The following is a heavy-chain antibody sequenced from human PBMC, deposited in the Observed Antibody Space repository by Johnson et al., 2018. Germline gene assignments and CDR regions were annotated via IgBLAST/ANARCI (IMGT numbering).Heavy chain of an antibody. Sequence: QVQLVQSGGGVVQPGRSXRLSCAASGFTFSSYGMHWVRQAPGKGLEWVAVISYDGSNKYYAASVKGRFTISRDNSKNTLYLQMNSLRAEDTAVYYCAKDYDSSGPTLDEYFQHWGQGTLVTVSS. CDR3: AKDYDSSGPTLDEYFQH. CDR2: ISYDGSNK. CDR1: GFTFSSYG. D-gene: IGHD3-22*01. J-gene: IGHJ1*01. V-gene: IGHV3-30*18.